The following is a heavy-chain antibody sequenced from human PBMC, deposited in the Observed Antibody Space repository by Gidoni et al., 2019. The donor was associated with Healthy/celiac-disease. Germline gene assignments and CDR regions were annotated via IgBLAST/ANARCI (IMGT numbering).Heavy chain of an antibody. CDR1: GFTFSSYS. J-gene: IGHJ5*02. Sequence: EVQLVESGGGLVKPGGSLRLSCAASGFTFSSYSMTWVRRAPGKGLEWVSSISSSSSYIYYADSVKGRVTISRDNAKNSLYLQMNSLRAEDTAVYYCARDSIVGATGWFDPWGQGTLVTVSS. CDR2: ISSSSSYI. D-gene: IGHD1-26*01. CDR3: ARDSIVGATGWFDP. V-gene: IGHV3-21*01.